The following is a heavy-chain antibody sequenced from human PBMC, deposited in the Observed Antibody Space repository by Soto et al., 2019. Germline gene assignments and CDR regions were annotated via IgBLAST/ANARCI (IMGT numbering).Heavy chain of an antibody. CDR1: GFTVTTNY. CDR3: AKKSPSSIQGWAFAMDV. V-gene: IGHV3-53*01. Sequence: GGSLRLSCLASGFTVTTNYMIWVRQPPGKGLEWVSTTFSGGSTNYADSVRGRFSISRDNSKNTVYLQMNNLRVEDTAVYYCAKKSPSSIQGWAFAMDVWGQGTTVTVSS. J-gene: IGHJ6*02. D-gene: IGHD1-26*01. CDR2: TFSGGST.